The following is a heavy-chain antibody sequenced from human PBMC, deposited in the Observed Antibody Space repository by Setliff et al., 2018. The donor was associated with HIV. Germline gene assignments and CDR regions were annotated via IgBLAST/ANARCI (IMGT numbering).Heavy chain of an antibody. CDR3: ARPLPLGGYCSSTSCQGAFDF. V-gene: IGHV1-24*01. J-gene: IGHJ3*01. D-gene: IGHD2-2*01. CDR1: GYTLTEFS. CDR2: FDPEEGET. Sequence: ASVKVSCKVSGYTLTEFSMHWVRQAPGKGLEWTGGFDPEEGETRYAQSFQDRVAMTTDTSTKPAYMELRCLRSADTAVYSGARPLPLGGYCSSTSCQGAFDFWGQGTMVTVSS.